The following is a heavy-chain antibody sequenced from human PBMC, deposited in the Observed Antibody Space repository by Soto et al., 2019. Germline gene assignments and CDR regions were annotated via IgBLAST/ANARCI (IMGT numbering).Heavy chain of an antibody. Sequence: GGSLRLSCAASGFTFSSYAMHWVRQAPGKGLEWVAVISYDGSNKYYADPVKGRFTISRDNSKNTLYLQMNSLRAEDTAVYYCARDLGYCSGGSCYRMSYYGMDVWGQGTTVTVSS. CDR1: GFTFSSYA. CDR2: ISYDGSNK. V-gene: IGHV3-30-3*01. D-gene: IGHD2-15*01. CDR3: ARDLGYCSGGSCYRMSYYGMDV. J-gene: IGHJ6*02.